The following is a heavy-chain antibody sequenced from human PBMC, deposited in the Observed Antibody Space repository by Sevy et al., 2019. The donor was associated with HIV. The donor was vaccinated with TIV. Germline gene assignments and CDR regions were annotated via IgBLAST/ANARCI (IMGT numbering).Heavy chain of an antibody. D-gene: IGHD6-13*01. Sequence: GGSLRLSCAASGFIFSDYTLHWXXQAPGTGLEWVAVISYDGSFTYYADSVEGRFTISRDNSKNTLFLQMNSLRHEDTAVYYCARSQSSSWHYFDYWGQGTLVTVSS. CDR1: GFIFSDYT. J-gene: IGHJ4*02. CDR3: ARSQSSSWHYFDY. V-gene: IGHV3-30*04. CDR2: ISYDGSFT.